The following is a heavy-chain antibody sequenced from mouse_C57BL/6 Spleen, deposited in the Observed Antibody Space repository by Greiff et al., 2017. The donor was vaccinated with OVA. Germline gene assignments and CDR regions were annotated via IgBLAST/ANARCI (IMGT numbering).Heavy chain of an antibody. CDR1: GFNITDYY. CDR2: IDPEDGET. J-gene: IGHJ2*01. Sequence: EVQLQQSGAELVKPGASVKLSCTASGFNITDYYMHWVKQRTEQGLEWIGRIDPEDGETIYAPKFQGKATITADTSSNTAYLQLSSLTSEDTAVYYCARYYDYLDYWGQGTTLTVSS. V-gene: IGHV14-2*01. D-gene: IGHD2-4*01. CDR3: ARYYDYLDY.